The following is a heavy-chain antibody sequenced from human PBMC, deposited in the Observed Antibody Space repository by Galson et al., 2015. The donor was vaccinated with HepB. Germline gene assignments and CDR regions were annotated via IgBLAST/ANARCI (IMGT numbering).Heavy chain of an antibody. CDR2: ISYDGSNK. Sequence: SLRLSCAASGLTFRTYAMHWVRQAPGKGLEWVAVISYDGSNKYYADSVKGRFTVSRDNSKNTLYLQMNSLRAEDTAVYYCARDLTYLGFDYWGQGTLVTVSS. V-gene: IGHV3-30-3*01. CDR1: GLTFRTYA. J-gene: IGHJ4*02. CDR3: ARDLTYLGFDY.